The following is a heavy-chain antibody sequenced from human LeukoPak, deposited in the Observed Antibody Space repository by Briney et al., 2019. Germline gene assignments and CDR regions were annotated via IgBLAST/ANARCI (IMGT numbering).Heavy chain of an antibody. CDR2: IGTAGDT. CDR3: ARGSVAGSQTTFDY. J-gene: IGHJ4*02. CDR1: GFTFSSYG. Sequence: ESLRLSCAASGFTFSSYGMSWVRQAPGKGLEWVSAIGTAGDTYYPGSVKGRFTISRENAKNSLYLQMNSLRAGDTAVYYCARGSVAGSQTTFDYWGQGTLVTVSS. D-gene: IGHD6-19*01. V-gene: IGHV3-13*01.